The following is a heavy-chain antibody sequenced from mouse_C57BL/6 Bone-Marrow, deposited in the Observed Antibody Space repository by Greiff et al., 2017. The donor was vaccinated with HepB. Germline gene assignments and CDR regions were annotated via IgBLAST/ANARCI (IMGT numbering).Heavy chain of an antibody. D-gene: IGHD2-1*01. CDR3: TGYGNYVAWFAY. CDR2: IRNKANNHAT. Sequence: EVKLEESGGGLVQPGGSMKLSCAASGFTFSDAWMDWVRQSPEKGLEWVAEIRNKANNHATYYAESVKGRFTISRDDSKSIVYLQMNSLRAEDTGIYYCTGYGNYVAWFAYWGQGTLVTVSA. CDR1: GFTFSDAW. V-gene: IGHV6-6*01. J-gene: IGHJ3*01.